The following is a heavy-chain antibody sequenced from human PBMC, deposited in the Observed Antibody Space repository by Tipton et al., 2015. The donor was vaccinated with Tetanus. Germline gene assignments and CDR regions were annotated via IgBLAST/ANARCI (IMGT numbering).Heavy chain of an antibody. CDR3: ARVFVGVYAFDI. CDR2: IYHSGST. D-gene: IGHD1-26*01. J-gene: IGHJ3*02. V-gene: IGHV4-4*02. Sequence: TLSLTCAVSGGSISSSNWWGWVRQPPGKGLEWIGEIYHSGSTNYNPSLKSRVTISVDKSKNQFSLKLSSVTAADTAVYYCARVFVGVYAFDIWGQGTMVTVSS. CDR1: GGSISSSNW.